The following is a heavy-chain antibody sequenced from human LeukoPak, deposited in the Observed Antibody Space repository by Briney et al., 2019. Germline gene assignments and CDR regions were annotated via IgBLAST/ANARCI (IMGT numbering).Heavy chain of an antibody. J-gene: IGHJ4*02. D-gene: IGHD3-22*01. Sequence: ASVKVSCKASGYTFTSYGISWVRQAPGQGLEWMGWISAYNGNTNYAQKLRGRVTMTTDTSTSTAYMELRSLRSDDTAVYYCARVPGGVVVIPLPDYWGQGTLVTVSS. CDR2: ISAYNGNT. V-gene: IGHV1-18*01. CDR3: ARVPGGVVVIPLPDY. CDR1: GYTFTSYG.